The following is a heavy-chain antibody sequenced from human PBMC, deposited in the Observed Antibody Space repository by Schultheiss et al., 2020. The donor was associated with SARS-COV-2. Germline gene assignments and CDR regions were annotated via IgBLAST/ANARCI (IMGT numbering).Heavy chain of an antibody. CDR1: GGSFSGYY. V-gene: IGHV4-34*01. J-gene: IGHJ4*02. Sequence: SETLSLTCAVYGGSFSGYYWSWIRQPPGKGLEWIGTIYHSGSTYYNPSLKSRVTISVDTSKNQFPLTLTSVTAAYTAVYYCARDPGFEVQKYYLDYWGRGTLVTVSS. CDR2: IYHSGST. D-gene: IGHD1-1*01. CDR3: ARDPGFEVQKYYLDY.